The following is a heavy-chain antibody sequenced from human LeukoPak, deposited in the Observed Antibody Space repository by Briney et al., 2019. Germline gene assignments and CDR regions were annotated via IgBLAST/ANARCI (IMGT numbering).Heavy chain of an antibody. CDR1: GYTFTNYY. Sequence: ASVKVSCKASGYTFTNYYMHWVRQAPGQGLEWMGLIKPNSGGSNFAQKFQGRVTVTTDVSITTVHMDLNNLRSDDTAVYYCARSRDYSSGWPSTWGSSFGTGYWGQGTLVTVSS. J-gene: IGHJ4*02. V-gene: IGHV1-2*06. D-gene: IGHD6-19*01. CDR2: IKPNSGGS. CDR3: ARSRDYSSGWPSTWGSSFGTGY.